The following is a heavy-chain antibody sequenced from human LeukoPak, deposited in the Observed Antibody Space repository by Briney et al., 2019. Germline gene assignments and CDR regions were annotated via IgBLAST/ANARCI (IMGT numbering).Heavy chain of an antibody. V-gene: IGHV3-33*01. CDR3: ARDPDLWYSSGWYYFDY. Sequence: GGSLRLSCAASGFTFSSYGMHWVRQAPGKGLEWVAVIWYDGSNKYYADSVKGRFTISRDNSKNTLYLQMNSLRAEDTAVYYCARDPDLWYSSGWYYFDYWGQGTLVTVSS. D-gene: IGHD6-19*01. CDR1: GFTFSSYG. J-gene: IGHJ4*02. CDR2: IWYDGSNK.